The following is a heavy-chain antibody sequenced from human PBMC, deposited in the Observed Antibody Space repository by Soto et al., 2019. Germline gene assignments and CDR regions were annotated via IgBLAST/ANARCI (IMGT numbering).Heavy chain of an antibody. CDR2: FDPEDGET. CDR1: GYTLTELS. V-gene: IGHV1-24*01. J-gene: IGHJ2*01. Sequence: EASVKVSCKVSGYTLTELSMHWVRQAPGKGLEWMGGFDPEDGETIYAQKFQGRVTMTEDTSTDTAYMELSSLRSEDTAVYYCATDTSGSYYWYFDLWGRGTLVTVSS. CDR3: ATDTSGSYYWYFDL. D-gene: IGHD1-26*01.